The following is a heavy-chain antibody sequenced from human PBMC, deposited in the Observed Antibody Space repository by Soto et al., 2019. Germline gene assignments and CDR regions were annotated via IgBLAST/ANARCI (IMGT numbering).Heavy chain of an antibody. D-gene: IGHD6-19*01. CDR1: GFTFSSYG. V-gene: IGHV3-21*01. Sequence: EVQLVESGGGLVKPGGSLRLSCAASGFTFSSYGLHWVRQAPGKGLDWVSSIPSSSTYIFYADSVKGRFTISRDNAKNSLYLQMNSLRAEDTAVYYCARSIEVAGTWQLDLWGRGTLVTVSS. CDR3: ARSIEVAGTWQLDL. CDR2: IPSSSTYI. J-gene: IGHJ2*01.